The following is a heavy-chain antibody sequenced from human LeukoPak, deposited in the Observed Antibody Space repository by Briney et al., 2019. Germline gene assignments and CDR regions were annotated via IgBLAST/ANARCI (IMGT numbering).Heavy chain of an antibody. V-gene: IGHV3-23*01. CDR1: GFTFSSYS. D-gene: IGHD6-19*01. Sequence: GGSLRLSCAASGFTFSSYSMSWVRQAPGKGLEWVSAISGSGGSTYYADSVKGRFTISRDNSKNTLYLQMNSLRAEDTAVYYCAKDEEQWLVRYWGQGTLVTVSS. CDR3: AKDEEQWLVRY. CDR2: ISGSGGST. J-gene: IGHJ4*02.